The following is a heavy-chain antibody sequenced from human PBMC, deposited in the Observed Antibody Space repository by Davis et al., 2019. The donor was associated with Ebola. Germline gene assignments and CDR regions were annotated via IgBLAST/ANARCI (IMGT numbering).Heavy chain of an antibody. D-gene: IGHD3-10*01. Sequence: GESLKISCAASGFTLSSSGMHWVRQAPGKGLEWVAVISYDGSNKYYADSVKGRFTISRDNSKNTLYLQMNSLRAEDTAVYYCAKDGWFGELDYYGMDVWGKGTTVTVSS. CDR1: GFTLSSSG. J-gene: IGHJ6*04. CDR2: ISYDGSNK. CDR3: AKDGWFGELDYYGMDV. V-gene: IGHV3-30*18.